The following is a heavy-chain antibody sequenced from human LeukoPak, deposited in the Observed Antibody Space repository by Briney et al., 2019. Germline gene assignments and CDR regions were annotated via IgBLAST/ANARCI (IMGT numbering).Heavy chain of an antibody. J-gene: IGHJ6*03. CDR2: IYHSGST. D-gene: IGHD2-2*01. CDR1: GGSISSGAYS. Sequence: SQTLSLTCAVSGGSISSGAYSWSWIRQPPGKALVWIGFIYHSGSTYYNPSLKSRVTISVDRSKNQFSLKLSSVTAADTAVYYCARDDGYCSSTSCSYYMDVWGKGTTVTVSS. CDR3: ARDDGYCSSTSCSYYMDV. V-gene: IGHV4-30-2*01.